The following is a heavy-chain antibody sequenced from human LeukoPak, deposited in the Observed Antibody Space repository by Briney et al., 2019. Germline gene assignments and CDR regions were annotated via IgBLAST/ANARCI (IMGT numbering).Heavy chain of an antibody. CDR3: ARVGGPPRRVTTPFDY. Sequence: ASVKVSCTASGYTFTGYYMHWVRQAPGQGLEWMGWINPNSGGTNYAQKFQGRVTMTRDTSISTAYMELSRLRSDDTAVYYCARVGGPPRRVTTPFDYWGQGTLVTVSS. CDR1: GYTFTGYY. V-gene: IGHV1-2*02. CDR2: INPNSGGT. D-gene: IGHD5-18*01. J-gene: IGHJ4*02.